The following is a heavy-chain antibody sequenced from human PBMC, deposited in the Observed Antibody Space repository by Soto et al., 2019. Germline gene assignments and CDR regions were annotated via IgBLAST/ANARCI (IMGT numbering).Heavy chain of an antibody. J-gene: IGHJ6*01. D-gene: IGHD3-9*01. CDR2: MNPNSGST. V-gene: IGHV1-8*01. Sequence: GSSVKVSCKASGYTFTSYDINWVRPATGRGPERMRWMNPNSGSTAYAQKLQGRVTMTRNTSISTDYMELSSLRSEETAVYCGGGAIFTSYYSGFESWGK. CDR1: GYTFTSYD. CDR3: GGAIFTSYYSGFES.